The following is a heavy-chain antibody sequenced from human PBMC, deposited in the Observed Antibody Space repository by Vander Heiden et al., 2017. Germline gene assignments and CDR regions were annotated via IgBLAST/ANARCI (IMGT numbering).Heavy chain of an antibody. J-gene: IGHJ4*02. CDR3: AKDMRF. CDR1: GFTFDNYA. CDR2: ISWNSDNI. Sequence: EVQLVESGGGLVQPGRSLRLSCAASGFTFDNYAMHWVRQAPGKGLEWVSGISWNSDNIDYADSVKGRFTISRDNAKNSLYLQMNSLRPEDTALYYCAKDMRFWGQGALVTVSS. V-gene: IGHV3-9*01.